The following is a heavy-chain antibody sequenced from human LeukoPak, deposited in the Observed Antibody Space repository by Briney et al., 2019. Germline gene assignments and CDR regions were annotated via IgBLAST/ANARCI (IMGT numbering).Heavy chain of an antibody. CDR3: ARPYCHSTNCYKFDAFDI. CDR1: GGSFSDYQ. CDR2: ISHSGTT. J-gene: IGHJ3*02. Sequence: PSETLSLTCAVSGGSFSDYQWNWIRQSPGKGLEWLGEISHSGTTTYNPSLKSRVTISVDTSKNQFSLRLRSVTAADTAVYYCARPYCHSTNCYKFDAFDIWGQGTMVTVSS. V-gene: IGHV4-34*01. D-gene: IGHD2-2*02.